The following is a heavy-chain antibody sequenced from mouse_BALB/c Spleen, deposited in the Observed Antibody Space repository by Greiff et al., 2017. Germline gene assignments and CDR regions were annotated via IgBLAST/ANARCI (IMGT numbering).Heavy chain of an antibody. CDR2: INPSTGYT. J-gene: IGHJ2*01. Sequence: QVQLQQSGAELAKPGASVKMSCKASGYTFTSYWMHRVKQRPGQGLEWIGYINPSTGYTEYNQKFKDKATLTADKSSSTAYMQLSSLTSEDSAVYYCARDTMTTRGYWGEGTTLTVSS. CDR3: ARDTMTTRGY. CDR1: GYTFTSYW. V-gene: IGHV1-7*01. D-gene: IGHD2-4*01.